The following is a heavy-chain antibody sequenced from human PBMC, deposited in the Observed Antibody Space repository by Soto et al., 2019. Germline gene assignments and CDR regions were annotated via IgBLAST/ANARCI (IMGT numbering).Heavy chain of an antibody. D-gene: IGHD2-15*01. Sequence: GGSLRLSCAASGFTFSDAWMSWVRQAPGKGLDWVGRIKSKSDGGTTEYAAPVRGRFTVSRDDSKSTLYLQMNSLKTEDTAVYYCTTDLWRIAVVVGSTGYFNPWGQGTPVTVSS. CDR1: GFTFSDAW. CDR3: TTDLWRIAVVVGSTGYFNP. CDR2: IKSKSDGGTT. V-gene: IGHV3-15*01. J-gene: IGHJ5*02.